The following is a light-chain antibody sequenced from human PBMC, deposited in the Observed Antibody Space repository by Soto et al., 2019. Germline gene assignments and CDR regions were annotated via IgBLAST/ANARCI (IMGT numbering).Light chain of an antibody. CDR3: QQYGSSPTWP. CDR1: QSGSSNY. V-gene: IGKV3-20*01. Sequence: ESVLTQSPGTLSLSPGERATLSCRTSQSGSSNYLAWYQQKPGQAPRLLIYGASTRATGIPDRFSGSGSGTEFTLPISSLEPQDTAVYYCQQYGSSPTWPFGQGTKVDIK. CDR2: GAS. J-gene: IGKJ1*01.